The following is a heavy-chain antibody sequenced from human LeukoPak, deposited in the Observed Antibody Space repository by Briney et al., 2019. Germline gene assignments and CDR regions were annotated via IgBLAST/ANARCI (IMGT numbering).Heavy chain of an antibody. CDR3: ARDHYYDSSRGWVDF. Sequence: GGSLRLSCAASGFIFSSYAMNWVRQAPGKGLEWVSSISSSRTYIYYADSVKGRFIISRDNAKNSLYLQMNSLRAEDTAVYYCARDHYYDSSRGWVDFWGQGTLVTVSS. CDR2: ISSSRTYI. V-gene: IGHV3-21*01. D-gene: IGHD3-22*01. CDR1: GFIFSSYA. J-gene: IGHJ4*02.